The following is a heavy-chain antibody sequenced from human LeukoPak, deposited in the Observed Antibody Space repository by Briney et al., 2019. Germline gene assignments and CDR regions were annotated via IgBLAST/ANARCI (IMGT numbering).Heavy chain of an antibody. CDR2: INHSGST. D-gene: IGHD2-21*01. CDR3: ARGLFPGYFDY. CDR1: GGSFSGYY. Sequence: SETLSLTCAVYGGSFSGYYWSWIRQPPGKGLEWIGEINHSGSTNYNPSLKSRVTISVDTSKNQFSLKLSSVTAADTAVYYCARGLFPGYFDYWGQGTLVTVSS. J-gene: IGHJ4*02. V-gene: IGHV4-34*01.